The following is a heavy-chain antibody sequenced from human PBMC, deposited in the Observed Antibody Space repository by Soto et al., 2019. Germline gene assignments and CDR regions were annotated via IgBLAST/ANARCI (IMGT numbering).Heavy chain of an antibody. CDR1: GFTFSSYA. J-gene: IGHJ4*02. Sequence: QVQLVESGGGVVQPGRSLRLSCAASGFTFSSYAMHWVRQAPGKGLEWVAVISYDGSNKYYADSVKGRFTISRDNSKNTLYLQMNSLGAEDTAVYYCARDSSGWYGTFDYWGQGTLVPVSS. V-gene: IGHV3-30-3*01. CDR2: ISYDGSNK. D-gene: IGHD6-19*01. CDR3: ARDSSGWYGTFDY.